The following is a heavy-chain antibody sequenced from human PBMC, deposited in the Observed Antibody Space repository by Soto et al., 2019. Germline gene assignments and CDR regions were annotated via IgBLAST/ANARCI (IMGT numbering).Heavy chain of an antibody. V-gene: IGHV3-9*01. J-gene: IGHJ6*02. CDR2: ITWNSGSI. Sequence: GGSLRLSCAASGFSFDDYAMHWVRQAPGRGLEWVSGITWNSGSIGYADSVKGRFTISRDNAKNSLYLQMNSLRAEDTALYYCAKDRVTRNYYYYGMDVWGQGPTVTVSS. D-gene: IGHD4-4*01. CDR3: AKDRVTRNYYYYGMDV. CDR1: GFSFDDYA.